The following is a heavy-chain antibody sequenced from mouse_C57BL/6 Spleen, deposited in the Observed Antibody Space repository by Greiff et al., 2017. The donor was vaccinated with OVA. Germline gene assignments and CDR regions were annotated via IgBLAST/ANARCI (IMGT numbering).Heavy chain of an antibody. CDR3: ARDRGYYED. CDR2: IDPSDSET. J-gene: IGHJ2*01. Sequence: QVQLQQPGAELVRPGSSVKLSCKASGYTFPSYWMHWVQQRPIQGLEWIGNIDPSDSETHYNQKFKDKATLTVDKSSSTAYLQLSSLTSEDSAVYYCARDRGYYEDWGQGTTLTVSS. V-gene: IGHV1-52*01. D-gene: IGHD2-3*01. CDR1: GYTFPSYW.